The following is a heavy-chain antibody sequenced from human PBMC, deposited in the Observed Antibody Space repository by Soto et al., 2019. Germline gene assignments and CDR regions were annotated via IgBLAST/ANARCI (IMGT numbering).Heavy chain of an antibody. V-gene: IGHV4-34*01. CDR2: IYHSGST. Sequence: SETLSLTCAVYGGSFSGYYWSWVRQPPGKGLEWIGEIYHSGSTNYNPSLKSRATISVDKSKNQFSLELSSVTAADTAVYYCARNIYDMDVWGQGTTVTVSS. J-gene: IGHJ6*02. CDR1: GGSFSGYY. CDR3: ARNIYDMDV.